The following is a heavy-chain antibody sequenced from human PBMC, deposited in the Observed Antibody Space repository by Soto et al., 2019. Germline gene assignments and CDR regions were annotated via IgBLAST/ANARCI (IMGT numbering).Heavy chain of an antibody. J-gene: IGHJ6*02. V-gene: IGHV1-69*04. Sequence: SVKVSCKASGGTFSSYTISWVRQAPGQGLEWMGRIIPILGIANYAQKFQGRVTITADKSTSTAYMELSSLRSEDTAVYYCARDMYSGSYPYYYYGMDVWGQGTTVTVS. CDR3: ARDMYSGSYPYYYYGMDV. CDR2: IIPILGIA. D-gene: IGHD1-26*01. CDR1: GGTFSSYT.